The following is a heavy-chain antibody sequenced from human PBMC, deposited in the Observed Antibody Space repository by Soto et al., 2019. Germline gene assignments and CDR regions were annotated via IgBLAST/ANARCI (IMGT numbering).Heavy chain of an antibody. CDR2: IIPILGIA. CDR3: ARARIVTSIHNWFAP. V-gene: IGHV1-69*02. CDR1: GGTFSSYT. Sequence: GASVKVSCKASGGTFSSYTISWVRQAPGQGLEWMGRIIPILGIANYAQKFQGRVTITRDTSTSTAYMELRNLKSDDTAVYYCARARIVTSIHNWFAPWGQGTLVTVSS. D-gene: IGHD1-26*01. J-gene: IGHJ5*02.